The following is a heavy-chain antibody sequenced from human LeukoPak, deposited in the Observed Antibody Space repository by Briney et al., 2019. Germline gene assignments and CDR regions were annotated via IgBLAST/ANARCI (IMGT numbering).Heavy chain of an antibody. J-gene: IGHJ4*02. D-gene: IGHD4-17*01. CDR1: GFTFSSYG. CDR2: LSYDGSNK. Sequence: GGSLRLSCAASGFTFSSYGMHWVRQAPGKGLEWVAALSYDGSNKYYAESVKGRFTISRDNSKNTLYLQMNSLRAEDTAVYYCAKDPSGLYGDLDYWGQGTLVTISS. CDR3: AKDPSGLYGDLDY. V-gene: IGHV3-30*18.